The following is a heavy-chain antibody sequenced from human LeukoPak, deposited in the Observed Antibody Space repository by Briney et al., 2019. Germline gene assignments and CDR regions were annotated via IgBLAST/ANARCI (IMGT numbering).Heavy chain of an antibody. V-gene: IGHV3-7*03. CDR3: ARTIRGY. CDR1: GFTFSNYW. Sequence: GGALRLSCAASGFTFSNYWMSWVRQAPGKGLEWVANIKEDGSEKHYVDSVKGRFTISRDNAKNSLYLQMNSLRVEDTAVYYCARTIRGYWGQGTLVTVSS. CDR2: IKEDGSEK. J-gene: IGHJ4*02. D-gene: IGHD3-10*01.